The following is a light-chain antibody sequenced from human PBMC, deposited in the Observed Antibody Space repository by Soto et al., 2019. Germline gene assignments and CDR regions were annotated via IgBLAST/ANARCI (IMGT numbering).Light chain of an antibody. V-gene: IGLV2-23*01. CDR3: CCFAGSNTYI. Sequence: QSALTQPASLSGSPGQSITISCTGTSSDIGSFNLVSWYQQFPGEVPKLILYESYKRPSGISTRFSGSRSDNTASLTISGLQAVDEADYYCCCFAGSNTYIFGGGTKLTVL. CDR1: SSDIGSFNL. CDR2: ESY. J-gene: IGLJ2*01.